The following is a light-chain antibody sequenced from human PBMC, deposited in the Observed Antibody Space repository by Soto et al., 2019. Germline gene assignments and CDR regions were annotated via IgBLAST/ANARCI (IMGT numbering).Light chain of an antibody. Sequence: DIKMNQSPSSLSAYVGDRVTITCQASQDISNYLNWYQHKPERAPKLLIYDASNLETGVPSRFSGSGSGTEFTSTISSLQPEDFATYYCQQYENLPLTFGGGTNVDVK. CDR2: DAS. V-gene: IGKV1-33*01. CDR1: QDISNY. CDR3: QQYENLPLT. J-gene: IGKJ4*01.